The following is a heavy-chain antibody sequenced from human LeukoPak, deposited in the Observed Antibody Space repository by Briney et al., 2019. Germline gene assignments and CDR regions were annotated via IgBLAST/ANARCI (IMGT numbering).Heavy chain of an antibody. V-gene: IGHV3-20*04. CDR1: GFRFDDHG. D-gene: IGHD6-19*01. CDR3: AGGDRNGWYFDY. CDR2: INWNGGST. Sequence: GGSLRLSCAASGFRFDDHGMSWVRQAPGKGLEWVSGINWNGGSTGYGDSVKGRFTISRDNAKNSLYLQMNSLRAEGTALYYCAGGDRNGWYFDYWGQGILVTVSS. J-gene: IGHJ4*02.